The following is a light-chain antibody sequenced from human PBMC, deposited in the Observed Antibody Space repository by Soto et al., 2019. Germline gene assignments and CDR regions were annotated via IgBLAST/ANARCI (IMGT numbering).Light chain of an antibody. CDR3: QQRSNCPPYT. V-gene: IGKV3-11*01. J-gene: IGKJ2*01. CDR1: QRVSSY. CDR2: DAS. Sequence: EIVLTQSPATLSLSPGERATLSCRASQRVSSYLAWYQQKPGQAPRLLIYDASNRATGIPARFSGSGSGTDFTLTISSLEPEDFAVYYCQQRSNCPPYTFGQGTKLDIK.